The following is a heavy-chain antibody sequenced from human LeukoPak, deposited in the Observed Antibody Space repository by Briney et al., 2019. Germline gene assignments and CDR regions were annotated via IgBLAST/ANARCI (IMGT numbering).Heavy chain of an antibody. J-gene: IGHJ4*02. D-gene: IGHD5-18*01. CDR1: GYTFTSFD. CDR3: ATPTMRGPSYGYVRLLN. V-gene: IGHV1-8*03. Sequence: ASVKVSCKASGYTFTSFDINWVRQATGQGPEWMGWMNPSSGDTGYAQKFQGRVTFTRDTPTNTAYMELSSLTSEDTAVYYCATPTMRGPSYGYVRLLNRGQGSLVTVSS. CDR2: MNPSSGDT.